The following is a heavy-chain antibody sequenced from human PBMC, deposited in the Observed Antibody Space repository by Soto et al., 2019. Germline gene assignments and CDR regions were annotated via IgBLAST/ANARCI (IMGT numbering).Heavy chain of an antibody. CDR2: ISYDGSNK. J-gene: IGHJ4*02. CDR3: ASHRGGYNFGTHDF. CDR1: GFTFSRNA. V-gene: IGHV3-30-3*01. Sequence: VQLLESGGGVVQPGRSLRLSCAASGFTFSRNAMHWVRQAPGKGLEWVAVISYDGSNKYYAYSVKGRFTISTDNSKNTLHLQMNSLRAEDTALYYCASHRGGYNFGTHDFWCQGTLVTVSS. D-gene: IGHD5-18*01.